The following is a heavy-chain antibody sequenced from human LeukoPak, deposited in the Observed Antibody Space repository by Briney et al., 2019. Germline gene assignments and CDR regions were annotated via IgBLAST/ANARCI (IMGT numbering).Heavy chain of an antibody. CDR2: INPNSGGT. V-gene: IGHV1-2*02. J-gene: IGHJ4*02. CDR3: ARDASPFDY. CDR1: GYTFIGYY. Sequence: GASVKVSCKASGYTFIGYYIHWVRQAPGRGLEWMGWINPNSGGTNYEEKFQGRVTMTRDTSISTAYMELSRLRSDDTAVYYCARDASPFDYWGQGTLVTVSS.